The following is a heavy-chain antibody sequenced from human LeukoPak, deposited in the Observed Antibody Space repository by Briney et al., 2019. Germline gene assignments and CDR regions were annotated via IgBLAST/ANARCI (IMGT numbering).Heavy chain of an antibody. J-gene: IGHJ4*02. CDR2: IYYSGST. D-gene: IGHD3-22*01. V-gene: IGHV4-59*01. Sequence: SETLSLTCTVSGGSISSYYWSWIRQPPGKGLEWIGYIYYSGSTNYNPSLKSRVTISVDTSKNQFSLKLSSVTAADTAVYYCARDVSGYHVRSFDYWGQGTLVTVSS. CDR1: GGSISSYY. CDR3: ARDVSGYHVRSFDY.